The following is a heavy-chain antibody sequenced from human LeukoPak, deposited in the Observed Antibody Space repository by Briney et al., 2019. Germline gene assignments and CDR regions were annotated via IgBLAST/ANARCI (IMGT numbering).Heavy chain of an antibody. CDR3: ARGDCSGGSCYLSLTTIDY. J-gene: IGHJ4*02. CDR2: ISYDGSNK. V-gene: IGHV3-30*04. CDR1: GFTFSSYA. D-gene: IGHD2-15*01. Sequence: GGSLRLSCAASGFTFSSYAMHWVRQAPGRGLEWVAVISYDGSNKYYADSVKGRFTISRDNSKNTLYLQMNSLRAEDTAVYYCARGDCSGGSCYLSLTTIDYWGQGTLVTVSS.